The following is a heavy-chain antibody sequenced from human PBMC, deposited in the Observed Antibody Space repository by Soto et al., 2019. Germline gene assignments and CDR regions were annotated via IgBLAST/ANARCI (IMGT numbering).Heavy chain of an antibody. Sequence: QVQLVQSGAEVKKPGSSVKVSCKASGGTFSSYTISWVRQAPGQGLEWMGRIIPILGIANYAQKFQGRVTXXAXKXXSTAYMELSSLRSEDTAVYYCARDQTGLVRGVYDPWGQGTLVTVSS. V-gene: IGHV1-69*08. CDR1: GGTFSSYT. CDR2: IIPILGIA. CDR3: ARDQTGLVRGVYDP. J-gene: IGHJ5*02. D-gene: IGHD3-10*01.